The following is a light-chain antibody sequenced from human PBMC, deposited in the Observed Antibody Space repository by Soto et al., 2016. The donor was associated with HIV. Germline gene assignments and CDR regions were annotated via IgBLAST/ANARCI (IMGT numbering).Light chain of an antibody. Sequence: AIRMTQSPSSLSASTGDRVTITCRASQGISSYLAWYQQKPGKAPKLLIYAASTLQSGVPSRFSGSGSGTDFTLTISCLQSEDFATYYCQQYYTFPWTFGQGTTVEFK. V-gene: IGKV1-8*01. CDR1: QGISSY. CDR3: QQYYTFPWT. CDR2: AAS. J-gene: IGKJ1*01.